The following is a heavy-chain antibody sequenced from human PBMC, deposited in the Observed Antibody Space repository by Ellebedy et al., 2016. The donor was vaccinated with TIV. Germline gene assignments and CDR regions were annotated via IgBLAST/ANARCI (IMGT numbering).Heavy chain of an antibody. V-gene: IGHV3-48*01. J-gene: IGHJ5*02. CDR1: GFTFSTYS. D-gene: IGHD2-15*01. CDR3: ARVVVVAAIDWFDP. Sequence: PSETLSLTCAASGFTFSTYSMNWVRQAPGKGLEWVSYISSSSSSKYYADSVKGRFTISRDNAKNSLYLQMNSLRAEDTAVYYCARVVVVAAIDWFDPWGQGTLVTVSS. CDR2: ISSSSSSK.